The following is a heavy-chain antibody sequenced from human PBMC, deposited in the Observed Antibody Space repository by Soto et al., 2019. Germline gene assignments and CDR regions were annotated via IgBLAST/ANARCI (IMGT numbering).Heavy chain of an antibody. J-gene: IGHJ6*02. CDR3: ARTGNRRNSYDSRGYFSTYGLDV. V-gene: IGHV5-51*01. CDR1: GYSFTSYW. Sequence: RESLKISCKGSGYSFTSYWIGWVRQMPGKGLEWMGIIYPGDSDTRYSPSFQGQVTISADKSISTAYLQWSSLKASDTAMYYCARTGNRRNSYDSRGYFSTYGLDVWGQGTTVTVS. CDR2: IYPGDSDT. D-gene: IGHD3-22*01.